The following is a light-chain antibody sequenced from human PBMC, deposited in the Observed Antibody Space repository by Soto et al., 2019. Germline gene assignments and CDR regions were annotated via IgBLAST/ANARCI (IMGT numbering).Light chain of an antibody. CDR2: QND. V-gene: IGLV1-44*01. CDR3: AVWDDSLNGPV. J-gene: IGLJ2*01. Sequence: QSVLTQPPSASGTPGQRVTISCSGSSSNIGRNTVNWYRLVPGMTPTFLIYQNDRRPSGVPDRFSASKSGTSATLAVSGLQSEDEGDYYCAVWDDSLNGPVFGGGTKVTVL. CDR1: SSNIGRNT.